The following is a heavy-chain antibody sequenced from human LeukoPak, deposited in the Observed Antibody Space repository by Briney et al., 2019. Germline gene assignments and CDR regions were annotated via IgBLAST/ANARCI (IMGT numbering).Heavy chain of an antibody. V-gene: IGHV3-30*02. J-gene: IGHJ4*02. CDR2: IRYDGSNK. Sequence: RPGGSLRLSCAASGFTFSSYGMHWVRQAPGKGLEWVAFIRYDGSNKYYADSVKGRFTISRENSKNRLYLQMNSLRAEDTAVYYCARAEGYGGELDSWGQGTLVTVSS. D-gene: IGHD4-23*01. CDR3: ARAEGYGGELDS. CDR1: GFTFSSYG.